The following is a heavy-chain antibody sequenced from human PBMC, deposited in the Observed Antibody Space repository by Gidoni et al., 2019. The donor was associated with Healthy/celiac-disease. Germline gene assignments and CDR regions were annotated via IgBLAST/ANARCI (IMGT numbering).Heavy chain of an antibody. CDR2: ISYDGSKK. Sequence: QVQLVESGGGVVQPGRSLRLSCSASGFPFSSYGMHWVRQAPGKGLEWVAVISYDGSKKYYADSVKGRFTISRDNSKNTLYLQMNSLRAEDTAVYYCARGRWELPTFDYWGQGTLVTVSS. V-gene: IGHV3-30*03. D-gene: IGHD1-26*01. J-gene: IGHJ4*02. CDR3: ARGRWELPTFDY. CDR1: GFPFSSYG.